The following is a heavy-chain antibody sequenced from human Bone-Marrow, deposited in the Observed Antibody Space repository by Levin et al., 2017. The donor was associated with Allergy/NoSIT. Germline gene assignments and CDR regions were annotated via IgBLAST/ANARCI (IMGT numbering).Heavy chain of an antibody. CDR1: CASISGYY. CDR2: IYYSGTT. D-gene: IGHD6-13*01. V-gene: IGHV4-59*01. J-gene: IGHJ6*03. Sequence: SQTLSLTCTVSCASISGYYWSWIRPPPGRGLEWIGYIYYSGTTNYNPSLTSRITISVDMSKNQFSLKVNSVTAADTAVYYCARLGRVAAAGTYNYHSMDVWGKGTTVTISS. CDR3: ARLGRVAAAGTYNYHSMDV.